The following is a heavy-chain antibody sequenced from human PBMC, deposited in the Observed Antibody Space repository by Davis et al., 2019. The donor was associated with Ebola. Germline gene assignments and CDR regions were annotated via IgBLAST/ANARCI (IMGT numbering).Heavy chain of an antibody. CDR3: ARGAGGSYYVDY. J-gene: IGHJ4*02. CDR2: INPNSGGT. V-gene: IGHV1-2*02. CDR1: GYTFTGYY. D-gene: IGHD1-26*01. Sequence: GESLKISCKASGYTFTGYYMHWVRQAPGQGLEWMGWINPNSGGTNYAQKFQGRVTMTRDTSINTAYMELSRLRFDDTAVYYCARGAGGSYYVDYWGQGTLVTVSS.